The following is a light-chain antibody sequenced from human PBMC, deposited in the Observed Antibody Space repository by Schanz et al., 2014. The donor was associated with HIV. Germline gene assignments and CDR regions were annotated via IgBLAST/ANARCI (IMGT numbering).Light chain of an antibody. CDR2: EVS. CDR1: SSDVGGYNY. V-gene: IGLV2-8*01. J-gene: IGLJ1*01. CDR3: QSYDASLSVHYV. Sequence: QSALTQPPSASGSPGQPVTIFCTGSSSDVGGYNYPSWYQQHPGKAPKVMIYEVSRRPSGVPDRFSGSKSGTSASLTITGLQAEDEGDYYCQSYDASLSVHYVFGSETKLTVL.